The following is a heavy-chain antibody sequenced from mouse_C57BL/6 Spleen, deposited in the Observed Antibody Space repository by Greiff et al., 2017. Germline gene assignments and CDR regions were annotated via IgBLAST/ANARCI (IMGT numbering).Heavy chain of an antibody. CDR2: INPNNGGT. J-gene: IGHJ2*01. CDR1: GYTFTDYY. D-gene: IGHD2-3*01. V-gene: IGHV1-26*01. CDR3: ARSLGWVL. Sequence: EVQLQQSGPELVKPGASVKISCKASGYTFTDYYMNWVKQSHGKSLEWIGDINPNNGGTSYNQKFKGKATLTVDKSSSTAYMELRSLTSEDSAVDYCARSLGWVLWGQGTTLTVSS.